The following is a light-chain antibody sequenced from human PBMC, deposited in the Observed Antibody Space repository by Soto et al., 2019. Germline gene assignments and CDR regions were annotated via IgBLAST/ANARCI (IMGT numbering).Light chain of an antibody. J-gene: IGKJ4*01. V-gene: IGKV1-39*01. Sequence: DVQMTQSPPSLSASVGDRVSITCRASESITKYLSWYQQKPGKAPKLLIYGASSLQSGVPLRFGGSGFGTDFTVNISSLQPEDFATYYCQQTHSVPRTFGGGTKVEI. CDR1: ESITKY. CDR3: QQTHSVPRT. CDR2: GAS.